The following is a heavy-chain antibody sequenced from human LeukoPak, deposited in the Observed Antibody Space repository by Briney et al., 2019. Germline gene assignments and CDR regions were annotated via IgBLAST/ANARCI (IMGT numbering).Heavy chain of an antibody. V-gene: IGHV4-31*03. D-gene: IGHD3-22*01. CDR2: IYYSGST. J-gene: IGHJ4*02. Sequence: SETLSLTCTVSGGSISSGGYYWSWIRQHPGKGLEWIGYIYYSGSTYYNPSLKSRGTISVDTSKNQFSLKLSSVTAADTAVYYCARWYYYDSSGYSPNYFDYWGQGTLVTVSS. CDR3: ARWYYYDSSGYSPNYFDY. CDR1: GGSISSGGYY.